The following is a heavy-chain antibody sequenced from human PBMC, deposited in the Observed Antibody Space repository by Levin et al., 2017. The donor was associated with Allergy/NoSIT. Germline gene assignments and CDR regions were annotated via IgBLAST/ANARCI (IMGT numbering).Heavy chain of an antibody. V-gene: IGHV3-7*01. CDR2: IKQDGSQR. D-gene: IGHD4-17*01. Sequence: GESLKISCAASGFTFSSYWMSWVRQAPGKGLEWVASIKQDGSQRNFVDSVEGRFTISRDNAKNALYLQMNSLRAEDTAVYYCATSYGDREYWGQGTLVNVS. J-gene: IGHJ4*02. CDR3: ATSYGDREY. CDR1: GFTFSSYW.